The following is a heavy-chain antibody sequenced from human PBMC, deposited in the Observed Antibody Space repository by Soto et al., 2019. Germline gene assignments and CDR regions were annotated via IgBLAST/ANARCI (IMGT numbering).Heavy chain of an antibody. CDR1: GFTFSSYG. Sequence: QVQLVESGGGVVQPGRSLRLSCAASGFTFSSYGMHWVRQAPGKGLEWVAVISYDGSNKYYADSVKGRFTISRDNSKNTLYLQMNSLGAEDTAVYYCAKEGGSGWKDYYYDGMDVWGQGTTVTVSS. J-gene: IGHJ6*02. V-gene: IGHV3-30*18. CDR2: ISYDGSNK. D-gene: IGHD6-19*01. CDR3: AKEGGSGWKDYYYDGMDV.